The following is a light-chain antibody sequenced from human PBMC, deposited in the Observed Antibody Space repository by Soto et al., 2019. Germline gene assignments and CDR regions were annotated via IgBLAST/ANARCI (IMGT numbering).Light chain of an antibody. CDR1: SSDVGGYNY. CDR2: DVS. CDR3: SSHTSSIWLLV. J-gene: IGLJ2*01. V-gene: IGLV2-14*01. Sequence: QSALTQPASVSGSPGQSITISCTGTSSDVGGYNYVSWYQQHLGKAPKLMIYDVSNRPSGVSNRFSGSKSGHTASLTISVLHAEDEADYFCSSHTSSIWLLVFGGGTNVTVL.